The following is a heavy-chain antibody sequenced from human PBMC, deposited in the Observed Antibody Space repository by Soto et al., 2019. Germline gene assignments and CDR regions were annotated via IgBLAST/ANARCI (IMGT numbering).Heavy chain of an antibody. Sequence: QVQLVQSGAEVKKPGASVKVSCKASGYTFTSYDINWVRQATGQGLEWMGWMNPNSGNTGYAQKFQGRVTITTQTSISTAYMELSSLRSEDTAVYYCTRGPGSWYSYDMGVWGKGTTVTVSS. CDR3: TRGPGSWYSYDMGV. V-gene: IGHV1-8*01. CDR1: GYTFTSYD. J-gene: IGHJ6*03. CDR2: MNPNSGNT. D-gene: IGHD6-13*01.